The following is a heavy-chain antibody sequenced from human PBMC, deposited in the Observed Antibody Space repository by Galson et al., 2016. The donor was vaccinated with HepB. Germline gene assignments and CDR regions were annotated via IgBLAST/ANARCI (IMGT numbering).Heavy chain of an antibody. J-gene: IGHJ6*02. CDR1: GFTLGSYS. Sequence: SLRLSCAASGFTLGSYSMNWVRQAPGKGLEWISFLSTSSSTIYYSDSVKGRFTVSRDNGKNSLYLQMNSLRDEDTAVYYCARGLLYFDWYQLEGYGMDVWGQGTTVTVSS. V-gene: IGHV3-48*02. D-gene: IGHD3-9*01. CDR3: ARGLLYFDWYQLEGYGMDV. CDR2: LSTSSSTI.